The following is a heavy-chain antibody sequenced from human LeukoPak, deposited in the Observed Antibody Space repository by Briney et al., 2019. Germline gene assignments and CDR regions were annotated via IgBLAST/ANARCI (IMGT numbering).Heavy chain of an antibody. CDR3: ARVKGRGGGGDIVVVPAAMDYYYYYMDV. V-gene: IGHV4-38-2*02. Sequence: SETLSLTCTVSGYSISSGYYWGWIRQPPGKGLEWIGSIYHSGSTYYNPSLKSRVTISVDTSKNQFSLKLSSVTAADTAAYYCARVKGRGGGGDIVVVPAAMDYYYYYMDVWGKGTTVTVSS. CDR1: GYSISSGYY. D-gene: IGHD2-2*01. J-gene: IGHJ6*03. CDR2: IYHSGST.